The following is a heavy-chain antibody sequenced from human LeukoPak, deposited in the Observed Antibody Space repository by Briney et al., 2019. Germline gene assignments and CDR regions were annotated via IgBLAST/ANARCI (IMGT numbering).Heavy chain of an antibody. D-gene: IGHD6-13*01. CDR1: GFTFSSYE. CDR2: ISSSGSTI. J-gene: IGHJ4*02. Sequence: GGSLRLSCAASGFTFSSYEMNWVRQAPGKGLEWVSYISSSGSTIYHADSVKGRFTISRDNAKNSLYLQMNSLRAEDTAVYYCATDGGPEYSSNWYLYWGQGTLVTVSS. CDR3: ATDGGPEYSSNWYLY. V-gene: IGHV3-48*03.